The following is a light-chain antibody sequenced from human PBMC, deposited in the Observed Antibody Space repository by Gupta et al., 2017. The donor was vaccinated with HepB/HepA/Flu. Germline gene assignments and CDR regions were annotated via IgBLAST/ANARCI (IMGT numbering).Light chain of an antibody. J-gene: IGKJ4*01. V-gene: IGKV3-20*01. CDR3: QQDGSSPLT. CDR1: QTVSNSY. Sequence: EIVLTQSPGTLSLSPGERATLSCRASQTVSNSYVAWYQQAPGQAPRLLISGASSRATGIPDRFSGSGSGTDFTLTISRLEPEDFAMYYCQQDGSSPLTFGGGTKVEI. CDR2: GAS.